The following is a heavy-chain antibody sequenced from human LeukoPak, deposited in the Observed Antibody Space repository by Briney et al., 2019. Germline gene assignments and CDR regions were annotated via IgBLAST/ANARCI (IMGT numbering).Heavy chain of an antibody. CDR2: ISGSGGST. Sequence: GSLRLSCAASGFTFSSYAMSWVRQAPGKGLEWVSAISGSGGSTYYADSVKGRFTISRDNSKNTLYLQMNSLRAEDTAVYYCAKDLQRHYYDSSGYYYSGNALDYWGQGTLVTVSS. V-gene: IGHV3-23*01. CDR1: GFTFSSYA. CDR3: AKDLQRHYYDSSGYYYSGNALDY. D-gene: IGHD3-22*01. J-gene: IGHJ4*02.